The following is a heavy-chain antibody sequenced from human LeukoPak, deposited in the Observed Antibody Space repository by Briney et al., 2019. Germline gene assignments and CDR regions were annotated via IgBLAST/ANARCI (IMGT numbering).Heavy chain of an antibody. Sequence: GGSLRLSCAASGFNVSTNYMSWVRQVPGKGLEWVSVIYSGGNTYYADSVKGRFTISRDKSKNTLFLQMNSLRAEDTAVYYCAKDQPDSSSWAYWGQGTLVTVSS. J-gene: IGHJ4*02. CDR2: IYSGGNT. CDR3: AKDQPDSSSWAY. CDR1: GFNVSTNY. D-gene: IGHD6-13*01. V-gene: IGHV3-53*05.